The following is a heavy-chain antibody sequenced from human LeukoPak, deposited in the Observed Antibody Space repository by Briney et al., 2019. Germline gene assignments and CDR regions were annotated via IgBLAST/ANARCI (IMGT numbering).Heavy chain of an antibody. V-gene: IGHV3-49*04. Sequence: GRSLRLSCTASGFTFGDYAMSWVRQAPGKGLEWVGFIRSKAYGGTTEYAASVKGRFTISRDDSKSIAYLQMNSLKTEDTAVYYCTRAPPGRVTTYYYYYGMDVWGQGTTVTVSS. CDR3: TRAPPGRVTTYYYYYGMDV. J-gene: IGHJ6*02. CDR1: GFTFGDYA. D-gene: IGHD4-17*01. CDR2: IRSKAYGGTT.